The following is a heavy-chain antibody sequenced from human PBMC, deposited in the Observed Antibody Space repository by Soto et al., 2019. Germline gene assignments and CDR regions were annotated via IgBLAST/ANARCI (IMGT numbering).Heavy chain of an antibody. V-gene: IGHV4-59*08. D-gene: IGHD2-2*01. CDR1: GDSIRDDY. CDR2: VYYSGST. Sequence: PSETMSLTCTVSGDSIRDDYWTWIRQPPGKALEGIGYVYYSGSTSYNPSFKSRVTISVDTSKTQFSLKLSSVTAADTAVYYCARGRTTLDFYYYYMDVWGIGTTVTVSS. J-gene: IGHJ6*03. CDR3: ARGRTTLDFYYYYMDV.